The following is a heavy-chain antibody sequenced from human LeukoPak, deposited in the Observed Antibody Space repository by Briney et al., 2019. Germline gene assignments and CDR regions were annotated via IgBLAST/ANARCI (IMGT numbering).Heavy chain of an antibody. CDR3: ANYGDYYYFYY. J-gene: IGHJ4*02. CDR2: ISYDGSNK. Sequence: GGSLRLSCAASGFTFSSYGMHWVRQAPGTGLEWVAVISYDGSNKYSADSVKGRFTISRDNSKNTLYLQMNSLRAEDTAVYYCANYGDYYYFYYWGQGTLVTVSS. D-gene: IGHD4-17*01. CDR1: GFTFSSYG. V-gene: IGHV3-30*18.